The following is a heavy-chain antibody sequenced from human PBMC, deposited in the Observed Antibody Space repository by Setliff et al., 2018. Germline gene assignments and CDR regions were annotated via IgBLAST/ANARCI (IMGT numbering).Heavy chain of an antibody. J-gene: IGHJ4*02. CDR2: ISAYNGHT. CDR3: LRLVRYCSRTSCQRTSGDEV. CDR1: GYNFAESI. Sequence: GASVKVSCKASGYNFAESIVSWVRQAPGQGLEWMGWISAYNGHTYSAQKFQARVTLTTDTSTNMAYMELRGLRSDDTAIYYCLRLVRYCSRTSCQRTSGDEVWGQGTLVTVSS. V-gene: IGHV1-18*01. D-gene: IGHD2-8*01.